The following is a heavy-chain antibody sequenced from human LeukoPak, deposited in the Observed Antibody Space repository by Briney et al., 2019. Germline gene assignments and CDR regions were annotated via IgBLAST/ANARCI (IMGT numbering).Heavy chain of an antibody. CDR2: ISGSGDST. Sequence: PGGSLRLSCAASGFTFDNYAMTWVRQAPGKGLEWVSTISGSGDSTHYPDSVKGRFTLSRDNSKNTLYMQMNSLRVEDTAVYYCVKGCSYTSCYTSEYWGQGTLVTVSS. D-gene: IGHD2-2*01. CDR3: VKGCSYTSCYTSEY. V-gene: IGHV3-23*01. CDR1: GFTFDNYA. J-gene: IGHJ4*02.